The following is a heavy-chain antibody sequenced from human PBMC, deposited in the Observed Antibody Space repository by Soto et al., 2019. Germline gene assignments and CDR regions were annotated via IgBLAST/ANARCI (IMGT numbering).Heavy chain of an antibody. CDR3: TRYPDTGGYQFDY. V-gene: IGHV3-73*02. CDR2: IRSKSNNYAI. Sequence: EVQLVESGGGLVQPGGSLKLSCAGSGFAFSGASVHWVRQASGRGLEWVGRIRSKSNNYAIAYVASVKGRFTISRDDSKNPAYQQMDSLKTEDTAVYYCTRYPDTGGYQFDYWGKGTLVTVSS. J-gene: IGHJ4*02. CDR1: GFAFSGAS. D-gene: IGHD3-22*01.